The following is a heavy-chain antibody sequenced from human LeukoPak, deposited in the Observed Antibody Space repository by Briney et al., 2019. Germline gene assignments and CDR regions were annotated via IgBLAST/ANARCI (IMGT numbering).Heavy chain of an antibody. CDR2: INPNSGGT. D-gene: IGHD3-22*01. CDR1: GYTFTGYY. CDR3: ARDSGPSHGCWLWRGGCAFDI. J-gene: IGHJ3*02. Sequence: GASVKVSCKASGYTFTGYYMHWVRQAPGQGLEWMGWINPNSGGTNYAQKFQGRVTMTRDTSISTAYMELSRLRSDDTAVYYCARDSGPSHGCWLWRGGCAFDIWGQGTMVTVSS. V-gene: IGHV1-2*02.